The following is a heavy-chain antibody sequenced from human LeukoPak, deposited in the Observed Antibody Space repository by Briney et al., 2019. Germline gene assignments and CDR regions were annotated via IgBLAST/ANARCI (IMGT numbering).Heavy chain of an antibody. D-gene: IGHD6-19*01. CDR3: ARRGIAVAGFDY. V-gene: IGHV4-31*03. CDR2: IYYSGST. J-gene: IGHJ4*02. CDR1: GGSISSGGYY. Sequence: PSQTLSLTCTVSGGSISSGGYYWSWIRQHPGKGLEWIGYIYYSGSTYYNPSLKSRVTISVDTSKNQFSLKLSSVTAADTAVYYCARRGIAVAGFDYWGQGTLVTVSS.